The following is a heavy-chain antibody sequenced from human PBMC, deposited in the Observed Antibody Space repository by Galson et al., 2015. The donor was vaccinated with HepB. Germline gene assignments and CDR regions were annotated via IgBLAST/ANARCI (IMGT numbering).Heavy chain of an antibody. CDR3: ARARVTAAGHFGYFDL. CDR1: GYTFTGYY. V-gene: IGHV1-2*02. J-gene: IGHJ2*01. D-gene: IGHD6-13*01. CDR2: INPNSGGT. Sequence: SVKVSCKASGYTFTGYYTHWVRQAPGQGLEWMGWINPNSGGTNYAQKFQGRVTMTRDTSISTAYMELSRLRSDDTAVYYCARARVTAAGHFGYFDLWGRGTLVTVSS.